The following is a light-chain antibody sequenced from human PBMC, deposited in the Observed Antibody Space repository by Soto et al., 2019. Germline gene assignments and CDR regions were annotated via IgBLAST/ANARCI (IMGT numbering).Light chain of an antibody. V-gene: IGLV1-51*01. CDR1: SSKIGNNY. CDR3: GTWDSSLSAFYV. CDR2: DNN. J-gene: IGLJ1*01. Sequence: QSVLTQPPSVSAAPGQKVTISCSGSSSKIGNNYVSWYQQLPGTAPKLLIYDNNKRPSGIPDRFSGSKSGTSATLGITGLQIGDEADYYGGTWDSSLSAFYVFGAGTKVTVL.